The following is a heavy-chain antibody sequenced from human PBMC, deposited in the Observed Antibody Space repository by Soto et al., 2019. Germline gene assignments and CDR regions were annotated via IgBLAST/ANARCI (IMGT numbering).Heavy chain of an antibody. CDR3: ARDQIVLLVAGGTQDYRYYGMDV. CDR1: GYSFTRSSYY. J-gene: IGHJ6*02. V-gene: IGHV1-46*01. Sequence: QVQLVQSGAEVKKPGASVKVACTASGYSFTRSSYYLHWVRQAPGQGLEWMGIIDPTSGSTTYAQKFQGRLTSTRDTSTSTVYVELSSLRSEDTAVYHCARDQIVLLVAGGTQDYRYYGMDVWGQGTTVTVS. CDR2: IDPTSGST. D-gene: IGHD6-13*01.